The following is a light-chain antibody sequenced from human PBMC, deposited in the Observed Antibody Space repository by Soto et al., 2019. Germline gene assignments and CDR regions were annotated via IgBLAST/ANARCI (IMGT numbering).Light chain of an antibody. CDR2: DAF. CDR1: QDISNY. Sequence: DIQMTQSPSSLSASVGDRVTITCQASQDISNYLNWYQQKPGKAPKLLIYDAFNLETKVPSRFSGSGSATDFTFTISSLQPEDIATYYCQHYDNLPLTFGGGTKVEIK. J-gene: IGKJ4*01. CDR3: QHYDNLPLT. V-gene: IGKV1-33*01.